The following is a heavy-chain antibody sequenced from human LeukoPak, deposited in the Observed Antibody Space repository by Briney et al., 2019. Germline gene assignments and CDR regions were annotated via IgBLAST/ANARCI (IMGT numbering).Heavy chain of an antibody. CDR3: ARHTVGPTGGFDY. J-gene: IGHJ4*02. D-gene: IGHD1-26*01. V-gene: IGHV4-39*01. Sequence: SETLSLTCTVSGYSISSGVYYWTWIRQDPGKGLEWIGYIYYSGNTFYNPSLKSRVTISVDTSKNQFSLKLSSVIAAETAVYYCARHTVGPTGGFDYWGQGTLVTVSS. CDR2: IYYSGNT. CDR1: GYSISSGVYY.